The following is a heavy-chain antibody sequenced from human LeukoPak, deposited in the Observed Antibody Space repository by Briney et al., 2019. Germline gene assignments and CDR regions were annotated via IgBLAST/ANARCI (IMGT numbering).Heavy chain of an antibody. Sequence: GASVKVSCKVSGYTLTELSMHWVRQAPGKGLEWMGGFDPEDGETIYAQKFQGRVTMTEDTSTDTAYMELSSLRSEDTAVYYCATTLEGLRGDYRLDYWGQGTLVTVSS. CDR3: ATTLEGLRGDYRLDY. CDR1: GYTLTELS. V-gene: IGHV1-24*01. J-gene: IGHJ4*02. D-gene: IGHD4-17*01. CDR2: FDPEDGET.